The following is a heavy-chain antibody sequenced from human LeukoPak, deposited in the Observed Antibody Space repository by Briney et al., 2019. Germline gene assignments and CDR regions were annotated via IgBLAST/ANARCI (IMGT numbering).Heavy chain of an antibody. D-gene: IGHD3-22*01. CDR3: AEEEYYYDSSGYLGGFDY. CDR2: IIPIFGTA. CDR1: GGTFSSYA. V-gene: IGHV1-69*13. J-gene: IGHJ4*02. Sequence: SVKVSCXASGGTFSSYAISWVRQAPGQGLEWMGGIIPIFGTANYAQKFQGRVTITADESTSTAYMELSSLRSEDTAVYYCAEEEYYYDSSGYLGGFDYWGQGTLVTVSS.